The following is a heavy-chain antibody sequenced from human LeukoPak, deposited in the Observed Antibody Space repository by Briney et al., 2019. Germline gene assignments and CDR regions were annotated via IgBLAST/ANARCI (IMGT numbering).Heavy chain of an antibody. CDR2: IYYSGST. V-gene: IGHV4-39*07. CDR1: GGSISSSSYY. J-gene: IGHJ5*02. CDR3: ARGAPNWFDP. Sequence: SQTLSLTCTVSGGSISSSSYYWGWIRQPPGKGLEWIGSIYYSGSTYYNPSLKSRVTISVDTSKNQFSLKPSSVTAADTAVYYCARGAPNWFDPWGQGTLVTVSS.